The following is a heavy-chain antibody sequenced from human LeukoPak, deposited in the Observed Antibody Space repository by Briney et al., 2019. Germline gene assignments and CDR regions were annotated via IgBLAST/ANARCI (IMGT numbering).Heavy chain of an antibody. Sequence: GGSLRLSCAASGFTFSDYYMTWIRQAPGKGLEWISYISSGGTIIYYADSVRGQFTISRDNAKNSLYLQMNSLRAEDTAVYYCARYGTMIVRKIREYYGMDVWGQGTTVTVSS. V-gene: IGHV3-11*01. D-gene: IGHD3-22*01. CDR2: ISSGGTII. CDR3: ARYGTMIVRKIREYYGMDV. CDR1: GFTFSDYY. J-gene: IGHJ6*02.